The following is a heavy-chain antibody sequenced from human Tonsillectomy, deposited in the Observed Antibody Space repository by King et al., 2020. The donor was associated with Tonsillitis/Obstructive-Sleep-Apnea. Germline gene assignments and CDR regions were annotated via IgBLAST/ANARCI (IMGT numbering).Heavy chain of an antibody. CDR3: ARGRSYHDSTGYFY. Sequence: QLQESGPGLVKPSETLSLICTVSGGSITNYYWSWIRQPPGKGLEWIGHIYYSGGTNYNPSLKSRVTISVDTSKNQFSLQLSSVTAAATAVYYCARGRSYHDSTGYFYWGQGTLLTVPS. V-gene: IGHV4-59*01. CDR1: GGSITNYY. D-gene: IGHD3-22*01. CDR2: IYYSGGT. J-gene: IGHJ4*02.